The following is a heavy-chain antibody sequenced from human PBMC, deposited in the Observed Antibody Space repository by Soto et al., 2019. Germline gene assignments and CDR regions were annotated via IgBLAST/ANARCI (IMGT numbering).Heavy chain of an antibody. J-gene: IGHJ6*02. CDR1: GYTFTSYY. CDR2: INPSGGST. CDR3: ARERIAAAGTGYYYYYGMDV. V-gene: IGHV1-46*01. Sequence: GASVKVSCKASGYTFTSYYMHWVRQAPGQGLEWMGIINPSGGSTSYAQKFQGRVTMTRDTSTSTVYMELSSLRSEDTAVYYCARERIAAAGTGYYYYYGMDVWGQGTTVTVS. D-gene: IGHD6-13*01.